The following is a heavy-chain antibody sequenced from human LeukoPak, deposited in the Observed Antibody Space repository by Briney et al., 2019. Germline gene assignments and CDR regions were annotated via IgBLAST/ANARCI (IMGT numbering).Heavy chain of an antibody. CDR3: ARDYPGSYYYGMDV. Sequence: KTSETLSLTCTVSGGSISSYYWSWIRQPPGKGLEWIGYIYYSGSTNYNPSLKSRVTISVDTSKNQFSLKLSSVTAADTAVYYCARDYPGSYYYGMDVWGQGTTVTVSS. D-gene: IGHD2-15*01. J-gene: IGHJ6*02. V-gene: IGHV4-59*01. CDR2: IYYSGST. CDR1: GGSISSYY.